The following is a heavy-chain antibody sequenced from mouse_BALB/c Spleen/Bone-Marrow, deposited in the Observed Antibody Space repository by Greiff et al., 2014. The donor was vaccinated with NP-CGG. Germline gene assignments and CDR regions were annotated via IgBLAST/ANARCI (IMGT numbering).Heavy chain of an antibody. V-gene: IGHV5-6*02. CDR1: GFTFSSYG. Sequence: DVKLVESGGDLVKPGGSLKLSCAASGFTFSSYGMSWVRQTPDKRLEWVATINNGGTYTYYPDSVKGRFTISRDNAKKTLYLQMSSLKSEDTAMYYCALNWDSAYWGQGTLVTVSA. J-gene: IGHJ3*01. CDR2: INNGGTYT. CDR3: ALNWDSAY. D-gene: IGHD4-1*02.